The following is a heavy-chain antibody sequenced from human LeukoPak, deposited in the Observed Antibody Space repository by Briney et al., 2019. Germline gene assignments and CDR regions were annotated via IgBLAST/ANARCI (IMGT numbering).Heavy chain of an antibody. V-gene: IGHV4-34*01. D-gene: IGHD6-13*01. CDR3: ARGYSSSWSRRGYYYYMDV. J-gene: IGHJ6*03. CDR2: INHSGST. CDR1: GGSFSGYY. Sequence: SETLSLTCAVYGGSFSGYYWSWIRQPPGKGLEWIGEINHSGSTNYNPSLKSRITISVDTSKNQFSLKLSSVTAADTAVYYCARGYSSSWSRRGYYYYMDVWGKGTTVTVSS.